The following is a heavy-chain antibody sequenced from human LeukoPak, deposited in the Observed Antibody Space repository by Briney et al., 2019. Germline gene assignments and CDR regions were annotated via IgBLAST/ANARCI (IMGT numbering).Heavy chain of an antibody. D-gene: IGHD3-22*01. V-gene: IGHV3-21*01. CDR2: ISSSSSYI. Sequence: GGSLRLSCAASGFTFSSYSMNWVRQAPGKGLEWVSSISSSSSYIYYADSVKGRFTISRDNAKNSLYLQMNSLRAEDTAVYYCARDSSKTYYYDSSGYDWGQGTLVTVSS. CDR3: ARDSSKTYYYDSSGYD. J-gene: IGHJ4*02. CDR1: GFTFSSYS.